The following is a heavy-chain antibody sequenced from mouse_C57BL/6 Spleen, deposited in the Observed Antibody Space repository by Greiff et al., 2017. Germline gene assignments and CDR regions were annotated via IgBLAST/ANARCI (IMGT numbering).Heavy chain of an antibody. CDR3: TVDTTVVPFAY. D-gene: IGHD1-1*01. V-gene: IGHV6-6*01. CDR2: IRNKANNHST. Sequence: EVKLVESGGGLVQPGGSMKLSCAASGFTFSDAWMDWVRQSPEKGLEWVAEIRNKANNHSTYYAESVKGRFTISRDDSKSSVYLQMNSLRAEDTGIYYCTVDTTVVPFAYWGQGTLVTVSA. J-gene: IGHJ3*01. CDR1: GFTFSDAW.